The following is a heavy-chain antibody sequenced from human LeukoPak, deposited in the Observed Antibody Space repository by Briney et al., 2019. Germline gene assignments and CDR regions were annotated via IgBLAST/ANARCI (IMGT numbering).Heavy chain of an antibody. CDR3: ARDPYGSGTYGAFDI. J-gene: IGHJ3*02. CDR2: MSYDGSNK. Sequence: GGSLRLSCAASGFTFSSHAMHWVRQAPGKGLEWVAVMSYDGSNKYYADSVKGRFTISRDNSRNTLFLQMNSLRAEDTAVYHCARDPYGSGTYGAFDIWGQGTMVTVSP. V-gene: IGHV3-30*04. CDR1: GFTFSSHA. D-gene: IGHD3-10*01.